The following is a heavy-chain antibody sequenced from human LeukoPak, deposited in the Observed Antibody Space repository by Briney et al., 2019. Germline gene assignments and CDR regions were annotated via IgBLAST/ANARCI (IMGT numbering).Heavy chain of an antibody. CDR1: GFTVSSNY. V-gene: IGHV3-66*01. CDR2: IYSGGST. D-gene: IGHD3-22*01. Sequence: GGSLRLSCAASGFTVSSNYMSWVRQATGKGLEWVSVIYSGGSTYYADSVKGRFTISRDNSKNTLYLQMNSLRAEDTAVYYCARDYYDSSGYYGFGYWGQGTRVTVSS. CDR3: ARDYYDSSGYYGFGY. J-gene: IGHJ4*02.